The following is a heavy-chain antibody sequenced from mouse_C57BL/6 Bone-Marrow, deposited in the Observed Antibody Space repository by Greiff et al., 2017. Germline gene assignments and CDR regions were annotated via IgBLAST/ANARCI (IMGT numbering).Heavy chain of an antibody. CDR3: TRERDYDEDYYYAMDY. J-gene: IGHJ4*01. V-gene: IGHV5-9-1*02. D-gene: IGHD2-4*01. CDR2: ISSGGDYI. Sequence: EVQLVESGEGLVKPGGSLKLSCAASGFTFSSYAMSWVRQTPEKRLEWVAYISSGGDYIYYADTVKGRFTISRDTARNTLYLQMSSLKSEDTAMYYCTRERDYDEDYYYAMDYWGQGTSVTVSS. CDR1: GFTFSSYA.